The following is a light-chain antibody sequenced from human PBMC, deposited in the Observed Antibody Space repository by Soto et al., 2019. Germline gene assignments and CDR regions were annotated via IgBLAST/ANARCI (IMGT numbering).Light chain of an antibody. V-gene: IGLV1-47*01. CDR3: AVWDDRLHGM. CDR2: RND. J-gene: IGLJ3*02. CDR1: SSNIGKYN. Sequence: XSVLTQPPSASXTPGQRVTISCFGSSSNIGKYNVYWYQQLPGTTPKLLIYRNDQRPSGVPDRFSASKSGTSASLAISGLRSEDEADYYCAVWDDRLHGMFGGGTKLTVL.